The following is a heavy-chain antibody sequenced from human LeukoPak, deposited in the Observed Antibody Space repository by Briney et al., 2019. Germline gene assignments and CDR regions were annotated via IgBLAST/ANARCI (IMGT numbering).Heavy chain of an antibody. J-gene: IGHJ3*02. CDR3: ARGGRGSAAVVAPRSFDI. V-gene: IGHV3-74*01. Sequence: GGSLRLSCAASGFTFTNYWMFWVRQAPGKGLVWVSGINPDGSTTTYADSVKGRFTISRDISKNTLYLQMNSLRAEDSALYYCARGGRGSAAVVAPRSFDIWGQGTMVTVSS. CDR2: INPDGSTT. D-gene: IGHD3-22*01. CDR1: GFTFTNYW.